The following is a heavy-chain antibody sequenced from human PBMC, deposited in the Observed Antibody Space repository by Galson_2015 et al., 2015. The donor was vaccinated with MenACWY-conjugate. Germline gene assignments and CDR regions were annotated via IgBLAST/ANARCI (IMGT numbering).Heavy chain of an antibody. J-gene: IGHJ6*03. V-gene: IGHV3-23*01. Sequence: SLRLSCAVSGFTFRQYAMSWVRQAPGTGLEWVAIISDSGAATHYIDSVKGRFTISRDNSKNTLYLQMGRLRAEDTALYYCAKDVYVDVWGKGTTVSVSS. CDR2: ISDSGAAT. CDR3: AKDVYVDV. CDR1: GFTFRQYA.